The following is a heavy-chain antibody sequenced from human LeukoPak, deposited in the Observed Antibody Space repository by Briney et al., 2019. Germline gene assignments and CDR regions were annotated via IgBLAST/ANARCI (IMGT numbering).Heavy chain of an antibody. J-gene: IGHJ3*02. CDR2: INHSGST. CDR1: GGSFSGYY. Sequence: TSETLSLTCAVYGGSFSGYYWSWIRQPPGKGLEWIGEINHSGSTNYNPSLKSRVTISVDTSKNQFSLKLSSVTAADTAVYYCARSPGYSSSWLNAFDIWGQGTMVTVSS. D-gene: IGHD6-13*01. CDR3: ARSPGYSSSWLNAFDI. V-gene: IGHV4-34*01.